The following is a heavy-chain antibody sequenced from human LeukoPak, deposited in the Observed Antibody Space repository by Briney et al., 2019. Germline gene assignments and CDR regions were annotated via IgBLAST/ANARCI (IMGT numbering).Heavy chain of an antibody. CDR3: ARGSRGGYNWFDP. D-gene: IGHD3-16*01. V-gene: IGHV4-59*01. CDR1: GGSISSYY. CDR2: IHYSGST. J-gene: IGHJ5*02. Sequence: SETLSLTCTVSGGSISSYYWSWIRQPPGKGLEWIGYIHYSGSTNYNPSLKSRVTISVDTSKNQFSLRLNSVTAADTALYYCARGSRGGYNWFDPWGQGTLVIVSS.